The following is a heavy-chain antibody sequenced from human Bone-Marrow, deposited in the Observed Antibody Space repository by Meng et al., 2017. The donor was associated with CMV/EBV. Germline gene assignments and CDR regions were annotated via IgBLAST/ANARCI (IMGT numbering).Heavy chain of an antibody. CDR2: IKSKTDGGTT. Sequence: GSLKISCAASGFTFSNAWMSWVRQAPGKGLAWVGRIKSKTDGGTTDYAAPVKGRFTISRDDSKNTLYLQMNSLKTEDTAVYYCILGFATYGMDVWGQGTTVTVSS. CDR1: GFTFSNAW. CDR3: ILGFATYGMDV. J-gene: IGHJ6*02. V-gene: IGHV3-15*01. D-gene: IGHD7-27*01.